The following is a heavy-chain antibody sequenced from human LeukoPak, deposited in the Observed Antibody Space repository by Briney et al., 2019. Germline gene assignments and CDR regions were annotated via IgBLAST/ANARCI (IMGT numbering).Heavy chain of an antibody. J-gene: IGHJ6*02. D-gene: IGHD2-2*01. CDR3: AKESHCSSTSCYGGGYYYYGMDV. Sequence: GGSLRLSCAASGFTFSSYSMNWVRQAPGKGLEWVSSISSSSSYIYYADSVKGRFTISRDNAKNSLYLQMNSLRAEDTAVYYCAKESHCSSTSCYGGGYYYYGMDVWGQGTTVTVSS. V-gene: IGHV3-21*01. CDR1: GFTFSSYS. CDR2: ISSSSSYI.